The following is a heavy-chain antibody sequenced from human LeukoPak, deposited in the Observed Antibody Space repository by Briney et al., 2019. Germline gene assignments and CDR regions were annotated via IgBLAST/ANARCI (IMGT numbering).Heavy chain of an antibody. CDR1: GGSFSGYS. CDR3: ARHPRDHYYYYYMDV. V-gene: IGHV4-34*01. D-gene: IGHD2-21*02. Sequence: SETLSLTCAVYGGSFSGYSLSWIRQPPGKGLEWIGEINHSGSTNYNPSLKSRVTISVDTSRNQFSLKLSSVTAADTAVFYCARHPRDHYYYYYMDVWGKGTTVTISS. J-gene: IGHJ6*03. CDR2: INHSGST.